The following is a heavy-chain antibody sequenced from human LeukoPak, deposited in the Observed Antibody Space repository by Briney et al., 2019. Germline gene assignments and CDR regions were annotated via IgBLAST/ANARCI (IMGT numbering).Heavy chain of an antibody. CDR3: ARAYYNWNDGCLDY. CDR1: GYTFTGYY. D-gene: IGHD1-1*01. J-gene: IGHJ4*02. V-gene: IGHV1-2*02. CDR2: INPNSGGT. Sequence: ASVKVSCKASGYTFTGYYTHWVRQAPGQGLEWMGWINPNSGGTNYAQKFQGRVTMTRDTSISTAYMELSRLRSDDTAVYYCARAYYNWNDGCLDYRGQGTLVTVSS.